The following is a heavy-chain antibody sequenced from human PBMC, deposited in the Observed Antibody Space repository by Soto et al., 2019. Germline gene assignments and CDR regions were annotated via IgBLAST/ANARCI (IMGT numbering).Heavy chain of an antibody. Sequence: SETLSLTCTVSCGSVSANSYYWHWIRLPPGKGVQWVGHIYHTGIIQCSPSFKSRAXIPLETPKNQFSLRSSSMTVPDPAGDYCVRGSLYNFDRSGTELRLDAGGQGVMVTVPS. CDR2: IYHTGII. CDR3: VRGSLYNFDRSGTELRLDA. CDR1: CGSVSANSYY. D-gene: IGHD1-7*01. V-gene: IGHV4-61*01. J-gene: IGHJ4*02.